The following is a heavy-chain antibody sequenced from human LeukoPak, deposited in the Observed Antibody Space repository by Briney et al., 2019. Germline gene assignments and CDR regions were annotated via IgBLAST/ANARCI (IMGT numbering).Heavy chain of an antibody. Sequence: PGGSLRLSCAASGFTFSNYAMHWVRQAPGKGLEWMSVISYDGRNKYFADSVKGRFTLSRDNSKNTLYLQMNSLRAEDTAVYYCARDQGSSWFGAFDIWGQGTMVTVSS. CDR1: GFTFSNYA. J-gene: IGHJ3*02. D-gene: IGHD6-13*01. V-gene: IGHV3-30*04. CDR3: ARDQGSSWFGAFDI. CDR2: ISYDGRNK.